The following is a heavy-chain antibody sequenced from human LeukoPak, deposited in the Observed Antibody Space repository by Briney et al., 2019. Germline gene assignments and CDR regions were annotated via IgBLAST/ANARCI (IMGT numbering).Heavy chain of an antibody. CDR1: GYTFTSYD. V-gene: IGHV1-8*01. Sequence: ASVKVSCKASGYTFTSYDINWVRQATGQGLEWMGWMNPNSGNTGYAQKFQGRVTMTRNTSISTAYMELSSLRSEDTAVYYCARVRTLYHYDILTLGYWGQGTLVTVSS. J-gene: IGHJ4*02. CDR3: ARVRTLYHYDILTLGY. CDR2: MNPNSGNT. D-gene: IGHD3-9*01.